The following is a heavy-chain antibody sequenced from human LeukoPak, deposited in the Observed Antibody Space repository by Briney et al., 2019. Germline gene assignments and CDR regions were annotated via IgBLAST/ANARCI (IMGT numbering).Heavy chain of an antibody. CDR2: IYPGDSDT. CDR1: GYSFTTYW. J-gene: IGHJ4*02. V-gene: IGHV5-51*01. CDR3: ARLTSGRGRFWGYPDY. Sequence: RGESLKISCKISGYSFTTYWIGWVRQMPGKGLEWMGIIYPGDSDTRYSPSFQGQVTISADKSISTAYLHWSSLRASDSAMYYCARLTSGRGRFWGYPDYWGQGTLVTVSS. D-gene: IGHD3-16*01.